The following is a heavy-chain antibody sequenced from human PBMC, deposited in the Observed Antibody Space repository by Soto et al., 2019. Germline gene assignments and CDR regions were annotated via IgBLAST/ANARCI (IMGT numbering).Heavy chain of an antibody. D-gene: IGHD1-1*01. V-gene: IGHV4-4*07. Sequence: SETLSLTCTVSGASISGFYWSWTRKSAGKGLEWIGRIYATGTTDYNPSLKSRVMMSVDTSKKQFSLKLRSVTAADTAVYYCVRDGTKTLRDWFDPWGQGISVTVSS. CDR1: GASISGFY. J-gene: IGHJ5*02. CDR2: IYATGTT. CDR3: VRDGTKTLRDWFDP.